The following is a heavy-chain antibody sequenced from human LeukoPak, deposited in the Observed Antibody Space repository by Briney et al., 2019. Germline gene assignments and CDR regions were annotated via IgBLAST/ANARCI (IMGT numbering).Heavy chain of an antibody. CDR1: GFTFSSYA. CDR2: ISGSGGSA. Sequence: PGGSLRLSCAASGFTFSSYAMSWVRQAPGKGLEWVSAISGSGGSAYYADSVKGRFTISRDNSKNTLYLQMNSLRAEDTAVYYCAKAIAAAGTFDYWGQGTLVTVSS. V-gene: IGHV3-23*01. CDR3: AKAIAAAGTFDY. D-gene: IGHD6-13*01. J-gene: IGHJ4*02.